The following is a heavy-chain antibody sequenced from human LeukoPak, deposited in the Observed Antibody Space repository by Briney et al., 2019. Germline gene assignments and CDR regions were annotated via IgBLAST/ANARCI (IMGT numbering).Heavy chain of an antibody. D-gene: IGHD3-22*01. CDR1: GGSISSSSHY. J-gene: IGHJ4*02. CDR3: ARLATYYYDSSGYYDY. CDR2: IYYSGST. V-gene: IGHV4-39*01. Sequence: SETLSLTCTVSGGSISSSSHYWGWIRQPPGKGLEWIGSIYYSGSTYYNPSLKSRVTISVDTSENQFSLKLSSVTAADTAVYYCARLATYYYDSSGYYDYWGQGTLVTVSS.